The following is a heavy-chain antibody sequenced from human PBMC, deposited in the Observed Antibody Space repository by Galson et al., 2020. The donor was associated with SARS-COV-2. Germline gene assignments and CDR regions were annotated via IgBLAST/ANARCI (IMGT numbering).Heavy chain of an antibody. CDR3: ARRYYGDYPALGY. Sequence: GGSLRLSCAASGFTFSSYSMNWVRQAPGKGLEWVSYISSSSSTIYYADSVKGRFTISRDNAKNSLYLQMNSLRAEDTAVYYCARRYYGDYPALGYWGQGTLVTVSS. CDR1: GFTFSSYS. V-gene: IGHV3-48*04. J-gene: IGHJ4*02. D-gene: IGHD4-17*01. CDR2: ISSSSSTI.